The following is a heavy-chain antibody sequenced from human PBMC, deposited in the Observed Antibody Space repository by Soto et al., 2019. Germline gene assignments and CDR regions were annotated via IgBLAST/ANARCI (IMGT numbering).Heavy chain of an antibody. Sequence: GGSLRLSCAASGFFFEDYAMHWVRQAPGKGLEWVSGISWNSGNIGYADSAKGRFTISRDNAKNSLYLQMNSLRTEDTAFYFCAKDMRSSQGGSYAAELWGQGNLVTVSS. CDR1: GFFFEDYA. CDR3: AKDMRSSQGGSYAAEL. J-gene: IGHJ4*02. V-gene: IGHV3-9*01. CDR2: ISWNSGNI. D-gene: IGHD3-10*01.